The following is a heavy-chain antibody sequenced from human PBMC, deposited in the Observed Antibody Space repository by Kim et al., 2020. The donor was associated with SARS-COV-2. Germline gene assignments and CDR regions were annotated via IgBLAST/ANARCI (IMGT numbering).Heavy chain of an antibody. Sequence: TNYADAGKGQFTISRDNAENTLYLQMNSLTAEDTAVYYCARDLSGADDYWGQGPLVTVSS. D-gene: IGHD3-10*01. CDR2: T. CDR3: ARDLSGADDY. J-gene: IGHJ4*02. V-gene: IGHV3-74*01.